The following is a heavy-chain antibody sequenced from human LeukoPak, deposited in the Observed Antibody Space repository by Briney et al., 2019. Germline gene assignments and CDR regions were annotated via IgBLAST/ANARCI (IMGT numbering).Heavy chain of an antibody. Sequence: PGGTLRLSCAASGFTFSTYGISWVRQAPGKGLEWVSRISGSGGTTYDADSVKGRFTISRDNSKNTLYLQMNSLRAEDTAVYYCAKVYTYGDSWGQGTLVTVSS. CDR1: GFTFSTYG. CDR3: AKVYTYGDS. J-gene: IGHJ4*02. CDR2: ISGSGGTT. D-gene: IGHD5-18*01. V-gene: IGHV3-23*01.